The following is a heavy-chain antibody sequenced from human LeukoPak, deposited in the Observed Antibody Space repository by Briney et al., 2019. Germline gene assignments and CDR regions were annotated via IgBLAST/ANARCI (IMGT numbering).Heavy chain of an antibody. CDR3: AREGAYCGGDCYDSQPFDI. J-gene: IGHJ3*02. CDR2: INPNSGGT. CDR1: GYTFTVYY. V-gene: IGHV1-2*02. D-gene: IGHD2-21*02. Sequence: ASVTVSFKASGYTFTVYYMHWVRQAPGQGLEWMGWINPNSGGTNYAQKFQGRVTMTRDTSISAAYMELSRLRSDDTAVYYCAREGAYCGGDCYDSQPFDIWGQGTMVTVSS.